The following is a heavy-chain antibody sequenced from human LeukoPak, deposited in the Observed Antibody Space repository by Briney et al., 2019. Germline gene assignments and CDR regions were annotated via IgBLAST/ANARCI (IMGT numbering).Heavy chain of an antibody. CDR1: GYSITSYW. V-gene: IGHV5-51*01. J-gene: IGHJ4*02. CDR3: ARRGIAAAGTEYYFDY. Sequence: GESLQISCKGSGYSITSYWIGWVRQMPRKGLEWMGAIYPCDSDTRYSPSFQGQVTISADKYISTAYLQWSSPKASDTAMYYCARRGIAAAGTEYYFDYWGQGTLVTVSS. CDR2: IYPCDSDT. D-gene: IGHD6-13*01.